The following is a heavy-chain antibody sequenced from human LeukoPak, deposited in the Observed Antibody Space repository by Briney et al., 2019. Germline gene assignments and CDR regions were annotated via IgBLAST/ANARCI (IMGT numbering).Heavy chain of an antibody. CDR1: GGSISSHY. J-gene: IGHJ4*02. CDR2: IYYSGST. Sequence: KPSETLSLTCTVSGGSISSHYWSWIRQPPGKGLEWSGYIYYSGSTNYNPSLKSRVTISVDTSKNQFSLKLSSVTAADTAVYYCAREVYDLWSCYTDYWGQGTLVTVSS. V-gene: IGHV4-59*11. CDR3: AREVYDLWSCYTDY. D-gene: IGHD3-3*01.